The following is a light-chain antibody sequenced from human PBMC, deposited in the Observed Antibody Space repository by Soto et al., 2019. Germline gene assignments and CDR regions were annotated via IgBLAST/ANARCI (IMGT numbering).Light chain of an antibody. J-gene: IGKJ1*01. V-gene: IGKV1-5*01. CDR2: AAS. Sequence: DIQMTQSPSSLSASVGDRVTITCRASQSIRRFLAWYQQKPGKAPKLLISAASSLGSGVPSRFSGSGSGTDFTLTISSLQPEDFASYYCQQYDSYSWTFGQGTKVDSK. CDR3: QQYDSYSWT. CDR1: QSIRRF.